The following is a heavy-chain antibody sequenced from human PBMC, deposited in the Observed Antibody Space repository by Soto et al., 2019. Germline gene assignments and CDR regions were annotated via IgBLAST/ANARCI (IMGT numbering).Heavy chain of an antibody. CDR2: IYWDDDK. V-gene: IGHV2-5*02. CDR3: AHGMATITFDY. D-gene: IGHD5-12*01. J-gene: IGHJ4*02. Sequence: QITLKESGPTLVKPTQTLTLTCTFSGFSLSTSGVGVGWIRQPPGKALEWLALIYWDDDKRYSPSLKSRLTIHKDTSKNQVVLTMTNMDPVDTATYYCAHGMATITFDYWGQGTLVTVSS. CDR1: GFSLSTSGVG.